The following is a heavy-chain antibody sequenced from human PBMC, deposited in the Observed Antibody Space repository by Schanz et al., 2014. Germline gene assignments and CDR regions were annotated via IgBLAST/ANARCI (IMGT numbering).Heavy chain of an antibody. CDR3: ATIGVNDYWRFGLDL. D-gene: IGHD3-16*01. J-gene: IGHJ6*02. V-gene: IGHV1-3*01. CDR1: GYSFISHA. CDR2: INAANGNT. Sequence: QVQLVQSGAEVKKPGASVKVSCKASGYSFISHAIHWVRQAPGQRLEWMGWINAANGNTRYSQKFLGRVTITADKSTSTAYMELKSLRSADTAVYYCATIGVNDYWRFGLDLWGQGTTVTVSS.